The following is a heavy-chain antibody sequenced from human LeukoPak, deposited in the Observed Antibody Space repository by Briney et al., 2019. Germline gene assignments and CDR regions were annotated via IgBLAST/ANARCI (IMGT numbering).Heavy chain of an antibody. CDR2: ISAYNGNT. Sequence: ASVKVSCKASGYTLTDYGITWVRQTPTQGLQWMGWISAYNGNTNYAQDIQGRATMTRDTSTTTAYMELRNLRSDDTAVYYCARGGRWESHTDYWGQGTLVTVSS. D-gene: IGHD1-26*01. CDR1: GYTLTDYG. J-gene: IGHJ4*02. CDR3: ARGGRWESHTDY. V-gene: IGHV1-18*01.